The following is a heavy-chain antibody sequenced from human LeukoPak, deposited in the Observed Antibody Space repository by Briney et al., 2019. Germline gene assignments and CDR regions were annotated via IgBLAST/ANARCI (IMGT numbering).Heavy chain of an antibody. CDR3: ARQIVVVPAAICEDYWFDP. CDR1: GGSISSGGYY. Sequence: SQTLSLTCTVSGGSISSGGYYWSWIRQHPGKGLEWIGYIYYSGSTYYNPSLNTRVTISVDTSKTQFSLQLSSLTAADTAVYYCARQIVVVPAAICEDYWFDPWGQGTLVTVSS. V-gene: IGHV4-31*03. D-gene: IGHD2-2*01. J-gene: IGHJ5*02. CDR2: IYYSGST.